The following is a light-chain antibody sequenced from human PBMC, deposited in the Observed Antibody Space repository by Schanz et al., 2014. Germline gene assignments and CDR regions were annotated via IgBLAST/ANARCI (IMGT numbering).Light chain of an antibody. CDR2: DAS. J-gene: IGKJ2*01. Sequence: DIQMTQSPSTLSASVGDRVTITCRASQSISSWLAWYQQKPGKAPKLLIYDASNLETGVPSRFSGSGSGTDFTLSISSLQPDDFATYYCQQYDLYSYTFGQGTKLEI. CDR3: QQYDLYSYT. V-gene: IGKV1-5*01. CDR1: QSISSW.